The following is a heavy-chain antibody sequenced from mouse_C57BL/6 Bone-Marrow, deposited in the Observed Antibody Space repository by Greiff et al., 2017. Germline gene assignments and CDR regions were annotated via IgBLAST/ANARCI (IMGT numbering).Heavy chain of an antibody. CDR1: GYTFTTYP. D-gene: IGHD2-1*01. Sequence: VQLQESGAELVKPGASVTMSCKASGYTFTTYPIEWMKQNHGNSLEWIGNFHPYNDDTKYNEKFKGKATLTVEKSSSTVYLELSRLTSDDSAVYYCARGGNYGGYYFDYWGQGTTLTVSS. CDR2: FHPYNDDT. V-gene: IGHV1-47*01. CDR3: ARGGNYGGYYFDY. J-gene: IGHJ2*01.